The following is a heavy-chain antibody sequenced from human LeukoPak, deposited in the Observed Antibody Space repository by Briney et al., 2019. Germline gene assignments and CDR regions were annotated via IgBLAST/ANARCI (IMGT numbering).Heavy chain of an antibody. Sequence: PGGSLTLSCEGSGFTFSRNWMSWVRQAPGKGLQWVASINPDASRKEYVDSVRGRFTITRDNTKNSLFLQMNSLGAEGTAVYYCAKLLGTVTTYDFWGQGALVIVSS. D-gene: IGHD2/OR15-2a*01. CDR1: GFTFSRNW. CDR3: AKLLGTVTTYDF. CDR2: INPDASRK. J-gene: IGHJ4*02. V-gene: IGHV3-7*01.